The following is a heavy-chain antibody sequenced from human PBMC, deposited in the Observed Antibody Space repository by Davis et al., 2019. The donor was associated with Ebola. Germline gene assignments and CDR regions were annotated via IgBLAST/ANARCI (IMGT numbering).Heavy chain of an antibody. CDR1: GFTFSSYA. CDR2: ISYDGSNK. J-gene: IGHJ6*04. Sequence: PGGSLRLSCAASGFTFSSYAMHWVRQAPGKGLEWVAVISYDGSNKYYADSVKGRFTISRDNSKNTLYLQMNSLRAEDTAVYYCARSWYYYYGMDVWGKGTTVTVSS. D-gene: IGHD6-13*01. CDR3: ARSWYYYYGMDV. V-gene: IGHV3-30-3*01.